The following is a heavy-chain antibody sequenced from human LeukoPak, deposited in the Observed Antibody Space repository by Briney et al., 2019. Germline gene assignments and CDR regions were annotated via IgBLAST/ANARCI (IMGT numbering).Heavy chain of an antibody. CDR1: GFTVSSNY. D-gene: IGHD5-18*01. V-gene: IGHV3-48*04. CDR3: ARDHSYAFDY. Sequence: GGSLRLSCAASGFTVSSNYINWVRQAPGKGLECVSSISSTTTAISYADSVKGRFTISRDNAKNSLYLQMNSLRVEDTAVYYCARDHSYAFDYWGQGILVTVSS. CDR2: ISSTTTAI. J-gene: IGHJ4*02.